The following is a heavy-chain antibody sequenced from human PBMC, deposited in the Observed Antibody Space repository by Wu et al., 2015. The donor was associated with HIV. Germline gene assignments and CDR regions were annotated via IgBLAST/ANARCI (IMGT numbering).Heavy chain of an antibody. CDR1: GDTFSSYV. D-gene: IGHD2-2*01. CDR3: ARVLGCSSTSCYAGGHFDY. CDR2: IIPIFGTA. Sequence: QVHLVQSGAELKKPGSSVKVSCKASGDTFSSYVINWVRQAPGQGLEWMGGIIPIFGTANYAQKFQGRVTITTDESTSTAYMELSSLRSEDTAVYYCARVLGCSSTSCYAGGHFDYWGRGNAGHRLL. J-gene: IGHJ4*02. V-gene: IGHV1-69*05.